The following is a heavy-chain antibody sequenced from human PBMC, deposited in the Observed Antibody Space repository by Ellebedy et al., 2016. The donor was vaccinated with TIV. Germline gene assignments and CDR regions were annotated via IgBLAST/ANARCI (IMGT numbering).Heavy chain of an antibody. V-gene: IGHV1-18*01. D-gene: IGHD4-11*01. CDR3: ARIGSNSKFDY. J-gene: IGHJ4*02. Sequence: KLQGRVTMTTDTSTSTVYMELRSVRSDDTAVYYCARIGSNSKFDYWGQGTLVTVSS.